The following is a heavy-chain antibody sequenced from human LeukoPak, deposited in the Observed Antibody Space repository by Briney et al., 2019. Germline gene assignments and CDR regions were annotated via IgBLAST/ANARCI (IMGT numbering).Heavy chain of an antibody. CDR2: IYYSGNT. CDR3: ARRIAVAGFDY. J-gene: IGHJ4*02. V-gene: IGHV4-39*01. D-gene: IGHD6-19*01. CDR1: GGSISGSSYY. Sequence: SETLSLTCTISGGSISGSSYYWGWIRQPPGKGLEWIGSIYYSGNTYYNPSLKSRVTISVDTSKNQFSLKLSSVTAADTAVYYCARRIAVAGFDYWGQGTLVTVSS.